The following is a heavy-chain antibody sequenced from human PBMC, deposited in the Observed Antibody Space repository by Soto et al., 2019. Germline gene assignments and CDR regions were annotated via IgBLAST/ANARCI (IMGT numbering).Heavy chain of an antibody. CDR3: ASRIEDTETFDY. CDR1: GCSMISYY. V-gene: IGHV4-59*08. Sequence: SDTLSLTFTVSGCSMISYYWSWIRQPPGRGLEWIGFIYYAGSTKYNPSLNSRVTISVDTSKNQFSLTVTSVTAADTAVYYCASRIEDTETFDYWGQGTLDIVSS. J-gene: IGHJ4*02. D-gene: IGHD2-15*01. CDR2: IYYAGST.